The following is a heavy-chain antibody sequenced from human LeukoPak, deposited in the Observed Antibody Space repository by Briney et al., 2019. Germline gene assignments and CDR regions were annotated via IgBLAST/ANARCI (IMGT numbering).Heavy chain of an antibody. CDR1: GGSISSSNW. CDR3: ARSHIVAVTGFAFDI. Sequence: PSETLSLTCAVSGGSISSSNWWSWVRQPPGKGLEWIGEIYHSGSTNYNPSLKSRVTISVDKSKNQFSLKLSSVTAADTTVYYCARSHIVAVTGFAFDIWGQGTLVTVSS. D-gene: IGHD2-21*02. V-gene: IGHV4-4*02. CDR2: IYHSGST. J-gene: IGHJ3*02.